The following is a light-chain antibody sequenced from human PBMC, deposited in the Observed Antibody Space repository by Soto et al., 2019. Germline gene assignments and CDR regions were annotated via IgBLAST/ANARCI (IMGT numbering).Light chain of an antibody. CDR3: CSYAGSSTLYV. J-gene: IGLJ1*01. Sequence: QSALTQPASVSGSPGQSITISCTRTSSDVGSYNLVSWYQQHPGKAPKLMIYEVSKRPSGVSNRFSGSKSGNTASLAISGLQAEDEADYYCCSYAGSSTLYVFGTGTKVTVL. CDR1: SSDVGSYNL. CDR2: EVS. V-gene: IGLV2-23*02.